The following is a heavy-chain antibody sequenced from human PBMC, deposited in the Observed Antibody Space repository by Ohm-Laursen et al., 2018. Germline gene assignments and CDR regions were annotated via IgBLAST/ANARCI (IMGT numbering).Heavy chain of an antibody. V-gene: IGHV1-69*04. CDR2: IIPILGIA. D-gene: IGHD4-17*01. CDR1: GGTFSSYA. Sequence: SVKVSCKASGGTFSSYAISWVRQAPGQGLEWMGRIIPILGIANYAQNFQGRVTMTTDKPTSTAYMDLRRLRSDDTAVYYCARVAGPLTVTTSRGPINSWGQGTLVTVSS. CDR3: ARVAGPLTVTTSRGPINS. J-gene: IGHJ4*02.